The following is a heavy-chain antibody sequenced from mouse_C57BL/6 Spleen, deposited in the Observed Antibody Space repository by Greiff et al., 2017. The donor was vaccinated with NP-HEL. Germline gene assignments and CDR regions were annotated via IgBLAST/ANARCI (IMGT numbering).Heavy chain of an antibody. CDR1: GYAFSSSW. V-gene: IGHV1-82*01. Sequence: VQLQQSGPELVKPGASVKISCKASGYAFSSSWMNWVKQRPGKGLEWIGRIYPGDGDTNYNGKFKGKATLTADKSSSTAYMQLSSLTSEDSAVYFCANPYYSKPWFAYWGQGTLVTVSA. D-gene: IGHD2-5*01. J-gene: IGHJ3*01. CDR3: ANPYYSKPWFAY. CDR2: IYPGDGDT.